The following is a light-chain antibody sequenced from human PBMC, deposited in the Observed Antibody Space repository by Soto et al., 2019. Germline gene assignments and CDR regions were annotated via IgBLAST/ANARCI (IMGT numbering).Light chain of an antibody. CDR2: SAS. CDR1: QSISVY. V-gene: IGKV1-39*01. Sequence: DIQMTQSPASLSASVGDRVTSTCRASQSISVYLSWYQQRPGKAPKFLIYSASSLQRGVPSRFSGSGSGTDFSLTINGLQPEDFATYFCQQSFSVPITFGQGTRLEIK. J-gene: IGKJ5*01. CDR3: QQSFSVPIT.